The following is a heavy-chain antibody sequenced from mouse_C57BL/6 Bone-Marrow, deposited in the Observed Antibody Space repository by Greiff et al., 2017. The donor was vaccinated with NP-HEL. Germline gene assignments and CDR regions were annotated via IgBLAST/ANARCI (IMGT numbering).Heavy chain of an antibody. J-gene: IGHJ2*01. V-gene: IGHV5-9-1*02. Sequence: EVQLQESGEGLVKPGGSLKLSCAASGFTFSSYAMSWVRQTPEKRLEWVAYISSGGDYIYYADTVKGRFTISRDNARNTLYLQMSSLKSEDTAMYYCTRGEDYGSSYFDYWGQGTTLTVSS. CDR2: ISSGGDYI. CDR1: GFTFSSYA. D-gene: IGHD1-1*01. CDR3: TRGEDYGSSYFDY.